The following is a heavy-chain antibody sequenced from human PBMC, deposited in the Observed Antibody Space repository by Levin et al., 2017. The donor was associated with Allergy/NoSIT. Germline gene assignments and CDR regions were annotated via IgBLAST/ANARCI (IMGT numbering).Heavy chain of an antibody. J-gene: IGHJ4*02. D-gene: IGHD3-10*01. CDR1: GGSISSSY. CDR3: ARVPNPFGEGFDY. CDR2: IYYTGST. V-gene: IGHV4-59*12. Sequence: SETLSLTCTVSGGSISSSYWNWIRQPPGKGLEWIGYIYYTGSTNYNPSLKSRVTISVATSKNQFSLKLTSVTAADTALYYCARVPNPFGEGFDYWGQGTLVTVSS.